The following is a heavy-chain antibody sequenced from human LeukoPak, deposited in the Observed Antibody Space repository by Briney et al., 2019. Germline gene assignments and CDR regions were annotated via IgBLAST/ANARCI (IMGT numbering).Heavy chain of an antibody. D-gene: IGHD4-17*01. CDR2: IYYSGNT. J-gene: IGHJ3*02. V-gene: IGHV4-59*08. Sequence: SETLSLTCTVSGGSISSHFWSWIRQPPGKGLEWIAYIYYSGNTDYNPSLKSRVTISVDTSKNQFSLKLSSVTAADTAVYYCARQTMSTAEAFDIWGQGTMVTVSS. CDR1: GGSISSHF. CDR3: ARQTMSTAEAFDI.